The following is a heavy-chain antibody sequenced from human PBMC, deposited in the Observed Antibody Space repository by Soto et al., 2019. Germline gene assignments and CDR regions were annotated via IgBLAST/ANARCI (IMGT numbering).Heavy chain of an antibody. D-gene: IGHD3-3*01. V-gene: IGHV5-51*01. J-gene: IGHJ4*02. Sequence: PGESLKISCKGSGYRFTSYWIGWVRQMPGKGLEWMGIIYPGDSDTGYSPSFQGQVTISADKAISTAYLQWSSLKASDTVMYYCATTLRPTMFGVVTHVDYWGQGTQVTVSS. CDR1: GYRFTSYW. CDR2: IYPGDSDT. CDR3: ATTLRPTMFGVVTHVDY.